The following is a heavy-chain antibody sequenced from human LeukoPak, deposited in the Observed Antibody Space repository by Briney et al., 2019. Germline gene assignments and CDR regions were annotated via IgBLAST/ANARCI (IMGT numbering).Heavy chain of an antibody. D-gene: IGHD3-22*01. J-gene: IGHJ6*03. Sequence: ASVTVSFKASGYTFTSYGISWVRQAPGQGGEGMGWISAYNGNTNYAQKLQGRVTITTDTSTSTAYMELRSLRSDDTAVYYCARDFKYYYDSSGYYYLGGFMDVWGKGTTVTISS. V-gene: IGHV1-18*01. CDR1: GYTFTSYG. CDR3: ARDFKYYYDSSGYYYLGGFMDV. CDR2: ISAYNGNT.